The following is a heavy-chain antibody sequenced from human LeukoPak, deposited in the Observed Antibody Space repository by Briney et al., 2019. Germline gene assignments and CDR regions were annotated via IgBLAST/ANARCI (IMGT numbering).Heavy chain of an antibody. D-gene: IGHD6-19*01. V-gene: IGHV1-69*05. J-gene: IGHJ3*02. Sequence: SVKVSCKASGGTFSSYASSWVRQAPGQGLEWMGGIIPIFGTANYAQKFQGRVTITTDESTSTAYMELSSLRSEDTAVYYCARDSRQEGIAVAGGDAFDIWGQGTMVTVSS. CDR3: ARDSRQEGIAVAGGDAFDI. CDR1: GGTFSSYA. CDR2: IIPIFGTA.